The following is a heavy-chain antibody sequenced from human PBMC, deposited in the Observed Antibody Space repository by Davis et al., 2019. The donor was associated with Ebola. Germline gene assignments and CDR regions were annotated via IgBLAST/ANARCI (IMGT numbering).Heavy chain of an antibody. Sequence: GESLKISCAASGFTFSSYAMSWVRQAPGKGLEWVSAISASGGSTYYTDSVKGRFTISRDNSKNTLYLQMNSLRVEDTAVYYCVRDSGYYSHDYWGHGTLVTVSS. CDR3: VRDSGYYSHDY. D-gene: IGHD5-12*01. J-gene: IGHJ4*01. CDR2: ISASGGST. CDR1: GFTFSSYA. V-gene: IGHV3-23*01.